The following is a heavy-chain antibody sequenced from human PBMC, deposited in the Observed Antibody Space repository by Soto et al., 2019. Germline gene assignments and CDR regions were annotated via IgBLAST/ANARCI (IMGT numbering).Heavy chain of an antibody. J-gene: IGHJ5*02. CDR2: IWYDGSNK. Sequence: QVQLVESGGGVVQPGRSLRLSCAASGFTFSSYGMHWVRQAPGKGLEWVAVIWYDGSNKYYADSVKGRFTISRDNSKNTLYLQMNSLRAEDTAVYYCARAVAGQYNWFDPWGQGTLVTGSS. CDR3: ARAVAGQYNWFDP. V-gene: IGHV3-33*01. CDR1: GFTFSSYG. D-gene: IGHD6-19*01.